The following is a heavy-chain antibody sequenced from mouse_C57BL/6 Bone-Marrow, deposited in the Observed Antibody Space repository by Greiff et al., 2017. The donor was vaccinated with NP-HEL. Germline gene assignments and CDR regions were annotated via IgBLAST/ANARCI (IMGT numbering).Heavy chain of an antibody. J-gene: IGHJ1*03. CDR1: GFTFSDAW. D-gene: IGHD1-1*01. CDR2: IRNKANNHAT. V-gene: IGHV6-6*01. Sequence: EVKVEESGGGLVQPGGSMKLSCAASGFTFSDAWMDWVRQSPEKGLEWVAEIRNKANNHATYYAESVKGRFTISRDDSKSSVYLQMNSLRAEDTGIYYCTRVPYYYGSSYWYFDVWGTGTTVTVSS. CDR3: TRVPYYYGSSYWYFDV.